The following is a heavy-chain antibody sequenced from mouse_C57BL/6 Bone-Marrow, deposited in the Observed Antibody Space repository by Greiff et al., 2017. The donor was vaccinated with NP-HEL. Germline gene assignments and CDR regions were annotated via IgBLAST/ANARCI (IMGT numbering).Heavy chain of an antibody. CDR3: ARQGYGSGVRY. CDR1: GFTFSSYG. J-gene: IGHJ2*01. Sequence: EVKVEESGGDLVKPGGSLKLSCAASGFTFSSYGMSWVRQTPDQRLEWVATIRRGGSYTYYPDSVKGRFTISRDNAKNTLYLQMSSLKSEDTAMYYCARQGYGSGVRYWGQGTTLTVSS. V-gene: IGHV5-6*02. D-gene: IGHD1-1*01. CDR2: IRRGGSYT.